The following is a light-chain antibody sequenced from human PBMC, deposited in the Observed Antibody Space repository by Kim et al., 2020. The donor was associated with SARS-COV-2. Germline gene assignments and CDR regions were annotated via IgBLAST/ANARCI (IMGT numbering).Light chain of an antibody. CDR3: QQYGSSLLT. CDR2: GAS. V-gene: IGKV3-20*01. CDR1: QSVSSSY. J-gene: IGKJ4*01. Sequence: EIVLTQSPGTLSLSPGERATLSCRASQSVSSSYLAWYQQKPGRAPRLLIYGASSRATGIPDRFSGSGSGTDFTLTISRLEPEDFAVYYCQQYGSSLLTFGRGTKVDIK.